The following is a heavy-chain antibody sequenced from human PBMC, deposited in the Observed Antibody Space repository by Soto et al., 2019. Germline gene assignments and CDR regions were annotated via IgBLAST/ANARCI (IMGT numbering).Heavy chain of an antibody. CDR2: IYYSGST. Sequence: SETLSLTCTVSGGSISSSSYYWGWIRQPPGKGLEWIGSIYYSGSTYYNPSLKSRVTISVDTSKNQFSLKLSSVTAADTAVYYCARHGAWYEVPSLAYYYYGMDVWGQGTTVTVSS. D-gene: IGHD6-13*01. V-gene: IGHV4-39*01. J-gene: IGHJ6*02. CDR1: GGSISSSSYY. CDR3: ARHGAWYEVPSLAYYYYGMDV.